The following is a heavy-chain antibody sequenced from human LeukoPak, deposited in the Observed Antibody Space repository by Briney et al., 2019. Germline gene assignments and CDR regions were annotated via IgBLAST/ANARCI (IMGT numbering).Heavy chain of an antibody. D-gene: IGHD3-22*01. J-gene: IGHJ4*02. CDR1: GGTFSSYA. Sequence: GASVTVSCKAYGGTFSSYAISWVRQAPGQGLEWMGIINPSGGSTNYAQKFQGRVTITADESTGTAYMELSSLRSEDTAVYYCARVGHDSSGYSYWGQGTLVTVSS. CDR2: INPSGGST. CDR3: ARVGHDSSGYSY. V-gene: IGHV1-69*11.